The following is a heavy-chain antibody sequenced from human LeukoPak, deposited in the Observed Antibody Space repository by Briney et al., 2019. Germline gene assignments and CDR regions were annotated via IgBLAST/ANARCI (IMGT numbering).Heavy chain of an antibody. CDR2: ISSSSSTI. CDR1: GFTFSSYS. V-gene: IGHV3-48*04. CDR3: ARDYDYYDSSGYNSRYYFDY. D-gene: IGHD3-22*01. Sequence: GGSLRLSCAASGFTFSSYSMNWVRQAPGKGLEGVSYISSSSSTIYYADSVKGRFTISRDNAKNSLYLQMNSLRAEDTAVYYCARDYDYYDSSGYNSRYYFDYWGQGTLVTVSS. J-gene: IGHJ4*02.